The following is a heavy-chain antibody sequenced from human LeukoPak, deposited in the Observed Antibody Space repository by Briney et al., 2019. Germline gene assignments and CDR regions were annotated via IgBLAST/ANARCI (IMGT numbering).Heavy chain of an antibody. J-gene: IGHJ4*02. V-gene: IGHV4-39*07. CDR1: GGSISSSSYY. CDR3: ASPSIKYSYGYFDY. D-gene: IGHD5-18*01. Sequence: PSETLSLTCTVSGGSISSSSYYWGWIRQPPGKGLEWIGSIYYSGSTYYNPSLKSRVTISVDTSKNQFSLKLSSVTAADTAVYYCASPSIKYSYGYFDYWGQGTLVTVS. CDR2: IYYSGST.